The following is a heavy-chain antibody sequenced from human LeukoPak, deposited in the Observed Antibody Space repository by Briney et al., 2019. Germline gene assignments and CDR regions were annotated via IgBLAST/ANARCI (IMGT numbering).Heavy chain of an antibody. J-gene: IGHJ4*02. CDR3: AKTLPGGSSVV. D-gene: IGHD2-15*01. Sequence: GGSLRLSCAASGFTFSGHWMSWVRQAPGKGLEWVSAISGSGGSTYYADSVKGRFTISRDNSKNTLYLQMNSLRAVDTAVYYCAKTLPGGSSVVWGQGTLVTVSS. CDR1: GFTFSGHW. CDR2: ISGSGGST. V-gene: IGHV3-23*01.